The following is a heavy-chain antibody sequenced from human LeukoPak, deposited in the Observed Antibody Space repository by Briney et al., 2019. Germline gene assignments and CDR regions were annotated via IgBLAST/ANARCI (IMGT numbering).Heavy chain of an antibody. D-gene: IGHD4-17*01. CDR2: IYTSGST. Sequence: SETLSLTCTVSGGSISSYYWSWIRQPAGMGLEWIGRIYTSGSTNYNPSLKSRVTMSVDTSKNQFSLKLSSVTAADTAVYYCARDSGDYGDYTWFDPWGQGTLVTVSS. J-gene: IGHJ5*02. CDR3: ARDSGDYGDYTWFDP. CDR1: GGSISSYY. V-gene: IGHV4-4*07.